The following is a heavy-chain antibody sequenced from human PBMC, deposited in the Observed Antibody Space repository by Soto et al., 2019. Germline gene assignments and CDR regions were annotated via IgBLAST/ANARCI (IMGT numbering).Heavy chain of an antibody. D-gene: IGHD6-19*01. J-gene: IGHJ6*03. Sequence: SETLSLTCTVSGGSISSYYWSWIRQPPGKGLEWIGYIYYSGSTNYNPSLKSRVTISVDTSKNQFSLKLSSVTAADTAVYYCARLDREQLAALYYYYYVDVWGKGTTVTVSS. CDR1: GGSISSYY. V-gene: IGHV4-59*08. CDR2: IYYSGST. CDR3: ARLDREQLAALYYYYYVDV.